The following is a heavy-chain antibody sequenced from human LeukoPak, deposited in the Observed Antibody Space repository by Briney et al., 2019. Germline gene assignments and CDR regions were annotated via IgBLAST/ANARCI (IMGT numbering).Heavy chain of an antibody. Sequence: GGSLRLSCAASGFTFSDYYMAWLRQAPGKGLEWISYISGGSEYINYADSVRGRFTIYRDNGKNSLFLQMNSLRAEDTAVYYCVTGSQIREADYWGQGTLVTVSS. CDR1: GFTFSDYY. CDR2: ISGGSEYI. J-gene: IGHJ4*02. V-gene: IGHV3-11*03. D-gene: IGHD3-10*01. CDR3: VTGSQIREADY.